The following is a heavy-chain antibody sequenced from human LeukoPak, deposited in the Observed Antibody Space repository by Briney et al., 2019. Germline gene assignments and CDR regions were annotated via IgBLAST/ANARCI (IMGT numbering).Heavy chain of an antibody. CDR3: VRQRGSSGTINHFDP. V-gene: IGHV5-51*01. J-gene: IGHJ5*02. Sequence: GESLKIACDTSGYSSTTYWIGWLRQMPGTGLEWVGAIYPDDSDSRYSPSFQGLIVISADTSIRTAYLTCNSLKTSDTAMYYCVRQRGSSGTINHFDPWGQGTLVTVSS. CDR2: IYPDDSDS. CDR1: GYSSTTYW. D-gene: IGHD3-10*01.